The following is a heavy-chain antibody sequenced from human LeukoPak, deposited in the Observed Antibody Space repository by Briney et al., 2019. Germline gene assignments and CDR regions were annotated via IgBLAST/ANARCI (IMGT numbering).Heavy chain of an antibody. D-gene: IGHD2-8*02. J-gene: IGHJ3*02. Sequence: PGGSLRLSCAASGFIFDDYAMHWVRQAPGKGLEWVSGISWNSGSIGYADSVKGRFTISRDNPKNSLYLQMNSLRAEDMALYYCAKDEFVASDFTGAFDIWGQGTMVTVSS. CDR3: AKDEFVASDFTGAFDI. CDR1: GFIFDDYA. V-gene: IGHV3-9*03. CDR2: ISWNSGSI.